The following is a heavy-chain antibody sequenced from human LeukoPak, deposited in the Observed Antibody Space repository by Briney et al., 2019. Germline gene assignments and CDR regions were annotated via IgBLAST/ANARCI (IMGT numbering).Heavy chain of an antibody. J-gene: IGHJ4*02. CDR1: GFPFSSYG. CDR3: VKDTPLDY. CDR2: IRYDGNIK. V-gene: IGHV3-30*02. Sequence: GSLRLSCGASGFPFSSYGMLWVRQSPGKGLEWVAFIRYDGNIKFYADSMKGRFTISRDNSKNTLYLHINSLRPEDTALYYCVKDTPLDYWGQGTLVIVSS.